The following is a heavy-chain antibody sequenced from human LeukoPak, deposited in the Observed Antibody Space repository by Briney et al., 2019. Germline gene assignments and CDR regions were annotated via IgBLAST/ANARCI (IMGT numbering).Heavy chain of an antibody. CDR2: IYYSGST. CDR3: ARHDYGDYRY. V-gene: IGHV4-39*07. J-gene: IGHJ4*02. D-gene: IGHD4-17*01. Sequence: SETLSLTCTVSGGSISSSSYYWGWIRQPPGKGLEWIGSIYYSGSTYYNPSLKSRVTISVDTSKNQFSLKLSSVTAADTAVYYCARHDYGDYRYWGQGTLVTVSS. CDR1: GGSISSSSYY.